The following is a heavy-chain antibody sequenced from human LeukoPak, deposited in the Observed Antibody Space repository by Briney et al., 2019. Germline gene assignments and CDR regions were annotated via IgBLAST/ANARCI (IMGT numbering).Heavy chain of an antibody. CDR1: GFTFSSYG. J-gene: IGHJ4*02. D-gene: IGHD6-19*01. Sequence: GRSLRLSCAASGFTFSSYGMHWVRQAPGKGLEWVAVIWYDGSNKYYAGSVKGRFTISRDNSKNTLYLQMNSLRAEDTAVCYCAKGEQWLDYWGQGTLVTVSS. CDR2: IWYDGSNK. CDR3: AKGEQWLDY. V-gene: IGHV3-33*06.